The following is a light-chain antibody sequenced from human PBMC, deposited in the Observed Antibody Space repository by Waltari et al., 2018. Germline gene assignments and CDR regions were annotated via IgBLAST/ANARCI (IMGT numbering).Light chain of an antibody. Sequence: AIQMTQSPSSLSASVGDRVTITCRASQGIRYDLGWYQQKPGKAPKLLIFAASTLQSGVPSRFSGSGSGTDFTLTISSLQPEDFATYYCLQDYNYPWTSGQGTKVEIK. J-gene: IGKJ1*01. V-gene: IGKV1-6*01. CDR2: AAS. CDR1: QGIRYD. CDR3: LQDYNYPWT.